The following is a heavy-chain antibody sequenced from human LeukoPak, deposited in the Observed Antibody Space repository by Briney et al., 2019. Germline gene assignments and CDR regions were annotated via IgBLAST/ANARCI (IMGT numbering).Heavy chain of an antibody. J-gene: IGHJ4*02. CDR3: ARDKQPGDY. CDR2: THYSGNT. Sequence: SETLSLTCTVSGGSISRDNYYWGWIRQPPGKGLEWIGTTHYSGNTYYNPSLKSQVTISVDTSKNQFSLKVTSLTAADTAVYYCARDKQPGDYWGQGTLVTVSS. D-gene: IGHD5-18*01. V-gene: IGHV4-39*07. CDR1: GGSISRDNYY.